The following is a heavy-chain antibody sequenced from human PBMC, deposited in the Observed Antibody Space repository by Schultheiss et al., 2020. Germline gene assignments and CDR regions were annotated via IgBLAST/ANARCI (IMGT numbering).Heavy chain of an antibody. V-gene: IGHV3-23*01. CDR1: GFTFSSYA. CDR3: ARHTYDFWSGNNYFDY. CDR2: ISGSGGST. D-gene: IGHD3-3*01. J-gene: IGHJ4*02. Sequence: GESLKISCAASGFTFSSYAMSWVRQAPGKGLEWVSAISGSGGSTYYADSVKGRFTISRDNSKNTLYLQMNSLRAEDTAVYYCARHTYDFWSGNNYFDYWGQGTLVTVSS.